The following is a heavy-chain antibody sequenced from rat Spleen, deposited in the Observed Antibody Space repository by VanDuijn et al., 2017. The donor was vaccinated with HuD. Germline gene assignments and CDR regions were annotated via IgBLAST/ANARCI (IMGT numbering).Heavy chain of an antibody. D-gene: IGHD1-2*01. Sequence: QVQLKESGPGLVQPSQTLSLTCTVSGFSLTNNGVSWVRQPPGKGLEWIAAISSGGTTYYHSPLKSRLSITRDTSKSQVFLKMNSLQTEDTASYFCTRDQLYYFDYWGQGVMVTVSS. J-gene: IGHJ2*01. CDR1: GFSLTNNG. CDR3: TRDQLYYFDY. V-gene: IGHV2S12*01. CDR2: ISSGGTT.